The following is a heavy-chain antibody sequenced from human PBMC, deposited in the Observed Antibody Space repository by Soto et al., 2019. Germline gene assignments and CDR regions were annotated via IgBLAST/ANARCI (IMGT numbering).Heavy chain of an antibody. CDR1: GFTFSSYW. V-gene: IGHV3-7*01. D-gene: IGHD2-15*01. CDR3: ARDLRYCSGGSCYSGPFDY. CDR2: IKQDGSEK. Sequence: GGSLRLSCAASGFTFSSYWMSWVRQAPGKGLEWVANIKQDGSEKYYVDSVKGRFTISRDNAKNSLYLQMNSLRAEDTAVYYCARDLRYCSGGSCYSGPFDYWGQGTLVTVSS. J-gene: IGHJ4*02.